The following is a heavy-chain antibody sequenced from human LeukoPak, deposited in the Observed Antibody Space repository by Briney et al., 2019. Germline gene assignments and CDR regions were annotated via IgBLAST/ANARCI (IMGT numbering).Heavy chain of an antibody. J-gene: IGHJ4*02. CDR3: ARDEVYFDY. CDR1: GFTFSSYE. V-gene: IGHV3-48*03. Sequence: PGGSLRLSCAASGFTFSSYEMNWVRQAPGKGLDWVSYITSSGSTVYYADSVKGRFTISRDNAKNSLYLQMNSLRAEDTAVYYCARDEVYFDYWGQGTLVTVSS. CDR2: ITSSGSTV.